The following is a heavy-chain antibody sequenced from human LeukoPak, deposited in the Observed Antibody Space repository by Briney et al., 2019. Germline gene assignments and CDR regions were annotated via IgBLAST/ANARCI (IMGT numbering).Heavy chain of an antibody. D-gene: IGHD6-13*01. CDR2: ISYDGSNK. CDR3: ARWNGIAAAAPRAFDI. J-gene: IGHJ3*02. V-gene: IGHV3-30-3*01. CDR1: GFTFSSYA. Sequence: GGSLRLSCAASGFTFSSYAMHWVRQAPAKGLEWVAVISYDGSNKYYADSVKGRFTISRDNSKNTLYLQMNSLRAEDTAVYYCARWNGIAAAAPRAFDIWSQGTMVTVSS.